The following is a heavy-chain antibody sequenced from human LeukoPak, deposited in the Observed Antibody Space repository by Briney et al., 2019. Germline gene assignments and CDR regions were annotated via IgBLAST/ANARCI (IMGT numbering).Heavy chain of an antibody. CDR3: ARDRGSSGWYEFDY. V-gene: IGHV3-7*01. J-gene: IGHJ4*02. D-gene: IGHD6-19*01. CDR2: IKQDGSEK. CDR1: GFTSSSYL. Sequence: GGSLRLSCAASGFTSSSYLMSWVRQAPGKGLEWVANIKQDGSEKYYVDSVKGRFTISRDNAKNSLYLQMNSLRAEDTAVYYCARDRGSSGWYEFDYWGQGTLVAVSS.